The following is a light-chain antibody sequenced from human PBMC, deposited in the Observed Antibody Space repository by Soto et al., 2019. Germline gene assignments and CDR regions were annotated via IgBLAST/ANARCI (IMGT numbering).Light chain of an antibody. V-gene: IGLV2-14*01. Sequence: QSALTQPASVSGSLGQSITISCTGTSSDVGTYKYVSWYQQHPGKAPKLMIYDVSNRPSGVSNRFSGSKSGNTASLTISGLQAEDEADYYCSSYRSCNLVVFGTGTKVTVL. CDR1: SSDVGTYKY. CDR3: SSYRSCNLVV. CDR2: DVS. J-gene: IGLJ1*01.